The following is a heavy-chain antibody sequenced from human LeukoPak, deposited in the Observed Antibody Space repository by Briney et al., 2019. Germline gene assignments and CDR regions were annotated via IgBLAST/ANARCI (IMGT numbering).Heavy chain of an antibody. V-gene: IGHV4-31*03. J-gene: IGHJ1*01. CDR2: IHHSGTA. Sequence: SETLSLTCTVSGGSIGSGLYFWSWIRQHPGKGLEWVGYIHHSGTAFYNPSLKSRVTISVDTSKNQFSLKLSSVTAADTAVYYCARGRRRLIAAAGTGYFQHWGQGTLVTVSS. D-gene: IGHD6-13*01. CDR3: ARGRRRLIAAAGTGYFQH. CDR1: GGSIGSGLYF.